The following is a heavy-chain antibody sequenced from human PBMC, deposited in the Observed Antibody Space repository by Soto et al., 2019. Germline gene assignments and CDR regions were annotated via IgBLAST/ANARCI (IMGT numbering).Heavy chain of an antibody. CDR1: GFTFSSYG. D-gene: IGHD3-10*01. Sequence: QVQLVESGGGVVQPGRSLRLSCAASGFTFSSYGMHWVRQAPGKGLEWVAVIWYDGSNKYYADSVKGRFTISRDNSKNTLYLQMNSLRAEDTAVYYCARSGAGLLWFGESLHYFDYWGQGTLVTVSS. CDR2: IWYDGSNK. V-gene: IGHV3-33*01. CDR3: ARSGAGLLWFGESLHYFDY. J-gene: IGHJ4*02.